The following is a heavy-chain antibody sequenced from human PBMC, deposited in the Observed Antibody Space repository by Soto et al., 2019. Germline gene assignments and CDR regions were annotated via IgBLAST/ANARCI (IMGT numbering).Heavy chain of an antibody. D-gene: IGHD1-26*01. CDR3: ERQEITGSYYEVFEI. Sequence: GKGLEWIASIKYSGTTFYNPSLKSRVTLSVDTSKNQFALKLSSVTAAETAVYYCERQEITGSYYEVFEILGQGT. CDR2: IKYSGTT. V-gene: IGHV4-39*01. J-gene: IGHJ3*02.